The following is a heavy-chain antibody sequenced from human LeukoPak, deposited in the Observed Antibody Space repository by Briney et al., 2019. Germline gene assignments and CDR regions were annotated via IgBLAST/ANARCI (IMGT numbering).Heavy chain of an antibody. D-gene: IGHD3-10*01. V-gene: IGHV4-34*01. CDR3: ARGGGRRWFGELLLLDY. CDR2: SNHSGST. Sequence: PSETLSLTCAVYGRCFSDYYWSSIRQPPGKGVGWIWESNHSGSTNYNPSLKSRVTISVDTSKNQFSLKLSSVTAADTAVYYCARGGGRRWFGELLLLDYWGQGTLVTVSS. CDR1: GRCFSDYY. J-gene: IGHJ4*02.